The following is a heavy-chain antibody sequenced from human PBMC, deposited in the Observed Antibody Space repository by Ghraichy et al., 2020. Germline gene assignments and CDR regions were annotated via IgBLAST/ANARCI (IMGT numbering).Heavy chain of an antibody. CDR2: ISSSSSYT. Sequence: GGSLRLSCAASGFTFSDYYMSWIRQAPGKGLEWVSYISSSSSYTNYADSVKGRFTISRDNAKNSLYLQMNSLRAEDTAVYYCARETGDYGYYFDYWGQGTLVTVSS. J-gene: IGHJ4*02. CDR3: ARETGDYGYYFDY. CDR1: GFTFSDYY. D-gene: IGHD4-17*01. V-gene: IGHV3-11*05.